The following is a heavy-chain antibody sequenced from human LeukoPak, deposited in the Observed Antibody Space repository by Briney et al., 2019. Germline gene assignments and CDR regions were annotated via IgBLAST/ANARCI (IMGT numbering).Heavy chain of an antibody. V-gene: IGHV3-48*03. CDR1: GFTFSSYE. CDR2: ISSSGSTI. J-gene: IGHJ3*02. Sequence: PGGSLRLSCAASGFTFSSYEMNWVRQAPGKGLEWVSYISSSGSTIYYADSVKGRFTISRDNAKNSLYLQMNSLRAEDTAVYYCARKGNPGAFDIWGQGTMVTVSS. CDR3: ARKGNPGAFDI.